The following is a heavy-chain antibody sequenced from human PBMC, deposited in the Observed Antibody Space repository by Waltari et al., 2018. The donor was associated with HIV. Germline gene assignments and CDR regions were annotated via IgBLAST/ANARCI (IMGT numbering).Heavy chain of an antibody. CDR2: ISSTSSFI. Sequence: EVRLVESGGGLVKPGGSLGLSCVASGFTFNTFSMKWVRRAPGKGLEWVSTISSTSSFIYYADSVKGRFTISRDNGKNSLYLQINNLRVEDTAVYYCASEDFWSGPHNWGQGTLVTVSS. V-gene: IGHV3-21*01. D-gene: IGHD3-3*01. CDR3: ASEDFWSGPHN. CDR1: GFTFNTFS. J-gene: IGHJ4*02.